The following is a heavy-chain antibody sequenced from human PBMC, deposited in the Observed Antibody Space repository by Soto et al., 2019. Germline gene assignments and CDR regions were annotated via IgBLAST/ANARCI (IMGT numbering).Heavy chain of an antibody. D-gene: IGHD6-13*01. J-gene: IGHJ5*02. CDR2: LKTNSGYA. CDR1: GYTFTDHH. V-gene: IGHV1-46*01. Sequence: QVQLVQSGAEVKEPGASVKVSCKASGYTFTDHHIHWVRQAPGQGLEWMGILKTNSGYARYAQRFQDKITMTRDTSTRTHYLELSSLTSEDTAIYYCARVSNWALDLWGQGTLVTVSS. CDR3: ARVSNWALDL.